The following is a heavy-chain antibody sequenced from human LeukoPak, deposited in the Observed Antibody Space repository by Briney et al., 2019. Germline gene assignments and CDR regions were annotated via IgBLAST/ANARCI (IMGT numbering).Heavy chain of an antibody. CDR3: ARDLKSTVTLDYYYYGMDV. D-gene: IGHD4-17*01. V-gene: IGHV1-2*02. J-gene: IGHJ6*02. CDR2: INPNSGGT. Sequence: ASVKVSCKASGYTFTGYYMHWVRQAPGQGLEWMGWINPNSGGTNYAQKFQGRVTMTRDTSISTAYMELSRLRSDDTAVYYCARDLKSTVTLDYYYYGMDVWGQRTTVTVSS. CDR1: GYTFTGYY.